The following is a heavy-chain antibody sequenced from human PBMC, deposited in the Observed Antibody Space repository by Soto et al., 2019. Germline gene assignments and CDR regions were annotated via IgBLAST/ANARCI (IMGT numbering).Heavy chain of an antibody. V-gene: IGHV3-7*03. CDR1: GFTFSTYW. D-gene: IGHD1-26*01. J-gene: IGHJ4*02. CDR2: IKQHGNEK. CDR3: AREWSPPLAVFDF. Sequence: PGGSLRLSCTASGFTFSTYWMTWVRQAPGKGLEWVANIKQHGNEKYYLDSVNGRFTISRDNAKNSLYLQMNSLRAEDTAVYYCAREWSPPLAVFDFWGQGTTVTVSS.